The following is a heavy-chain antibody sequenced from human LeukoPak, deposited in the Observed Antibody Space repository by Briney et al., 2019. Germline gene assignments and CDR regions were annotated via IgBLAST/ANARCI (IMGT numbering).Heavy chain of an antibody. CDR3: VRAGCKGVEYSSSYRRLRQYDY. V-gene: IGHV4-59*01. CDR2: MYYSGST. J-gene: IGHJ4*02. Sequence: SESLSLTCTVSGGSFSSSDWTWIRQPPGKGLEWIGNMYYSGSTNYNPSLKSRVTISLDTSKKQFSLKLSTVTAADKAVFYYVRAGCKGVEYSSSYRRLRQYDYWGQGTLVTVSS. D-gene: IGHD6-6*01. CDR1: GGSFSSSD.